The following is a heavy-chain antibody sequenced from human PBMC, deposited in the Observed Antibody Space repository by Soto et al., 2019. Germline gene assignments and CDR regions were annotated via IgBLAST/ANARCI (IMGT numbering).Heavy chain of an antibody. J-gene: IGHJ5*02. CDR1: GFSLTTGVG. V-gene: IGHV2-5*01. Sequence: SGPTLVNPTQTLTLTCSFSGFSLTTGVGVGWIRQPPGKALEWLAVIYWNDEKLYNPSLKTRLTITKDTSKNQVVLTVTDMDPVDTATYYCAHRVNMARGPYNYFGPWGQGTLVTVSS. CDR2: IYWNDEK. D-gene: IGHD3-10*01. CDR3: AHRVNMARGPYNYFGP.